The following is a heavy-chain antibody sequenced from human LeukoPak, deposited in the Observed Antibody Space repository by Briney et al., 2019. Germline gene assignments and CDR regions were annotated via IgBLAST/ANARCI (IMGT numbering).Heavy chain of an antibody. V-gene: IGHV3-53*01. J-gene: IGHJ3*02. D-gene: IGHD4-23*01. Sequence: GGSLRLSCSASGFTVSSNYMSCGRQAPGGGREWGSVFYRGGSRHYADSGKGRLTISRDNCKNTLYFQMNSLRAEDTAVYYCARGTFYGGNSPFAFDIWGQGTMVTVSS. CDR1: GFTVSSNY. CDR2: FYRGGSR. CDR3: ARGTFYGGNSPFAFDI.